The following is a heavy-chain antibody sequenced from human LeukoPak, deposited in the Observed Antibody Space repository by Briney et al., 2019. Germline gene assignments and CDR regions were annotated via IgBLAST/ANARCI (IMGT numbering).Heavy chain of an antibody. CDR2: IYYSGST. D-gene: IGHD1-26*01. Sequence: PSETLSLTCTVSGGSISSTNYYWVWIRQPPGKGLDWIGSIYYSGSTYYNPSLKSRVTISVDTSKNQLSLKLSSVTAADTAVYYCAREPLVGATILFDYWGQGTLVTVSS. CDR3: AREPLVGATILFDY. V-gene: IGHV4-39*02. CDR1: GGSISSTNYY. J-gene: IGHJ4*02.